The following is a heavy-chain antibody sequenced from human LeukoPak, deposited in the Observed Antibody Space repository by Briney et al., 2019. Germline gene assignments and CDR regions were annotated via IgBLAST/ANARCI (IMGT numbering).Heavy chain of an antibody. V-gene: IGHV3-33*06. CDR3: AKDDLYYYDSSGYGAFDI. J-gene: IGHJ3*02. D-gene: IGHD3-22*01. CDR2: IWYDGSKN. Sequence: PGGSLRLSCAASGFTFSSYGMHWVRQAPGKGLEWVAVIWYDGSKNYYADSVKGRFTISRDNSKNTLYLQMNSLRAEDTAVYYCAKDDLYYYDSSGYGAFDIWGQGTMVTVSS. CDR1: GFTFSSYG.